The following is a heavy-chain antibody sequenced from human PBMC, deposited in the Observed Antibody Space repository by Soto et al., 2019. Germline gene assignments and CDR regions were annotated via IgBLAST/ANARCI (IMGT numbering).Heavy chain of an antibody. Sequence: GGSLRLSCAASGFTVNNNHMSWVRQAPGKGLEWVSIIYSGGTTYYADSVKGRFTISRDNSKNTLYLQMNSLRAEDTAVYYCLTAPVVWTYWGQGTLVTVSS. CDR2: IYSGGTT. V-gene: IGHV3-53*01. CDR3: LTAPVVWTY. CDR1: GFTVNNNH. D-gene: IGHD1-1*01. J-gene: IGHJ4*02.